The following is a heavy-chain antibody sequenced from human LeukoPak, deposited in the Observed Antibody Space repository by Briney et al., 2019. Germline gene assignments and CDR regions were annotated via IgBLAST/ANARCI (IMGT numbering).Heavy chain of an antibody. J-gene: IGHJ4*02. CDR2: ISSSGSTI. CDR3: AKVGDERFLEWLARGGYFDY. Sequence: PGGSLRLSCAASGFTFSDYYMSWIRQAPGKGLEWVSYISSSGSTIYYADSVKGRFTISRDNAKNSLYLQMNSLRAEDTAVYYCAKVGDERFLEWLARGGYFDYWGQGTLVTVSS. V-gene: IGHV3-11*01. CDR1: GFTFSDYY. D-gene: IGHD3-3*01.